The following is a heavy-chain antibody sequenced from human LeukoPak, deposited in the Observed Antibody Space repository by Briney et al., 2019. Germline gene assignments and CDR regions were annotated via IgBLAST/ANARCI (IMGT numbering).Heavy chain of an antibody. CDR3: VREGTPGRQFFDL. J-gene: IGHJ2*01. D-gene: IGHD6-19*01. V-gene: IGHV3-23*03. CDR2: IHSDGTT. CDR1: GFTFSIYA. Sequence: PGGSLRLSCAASGFTFSIYAMSWVRQAPGKGLEWVSVIHSDGTTYYADSVRGRFTISTDNFKNSLFLQMNSMGADDTAVYYCVREGTPGRQFFDLWGRGTLVTVSS.